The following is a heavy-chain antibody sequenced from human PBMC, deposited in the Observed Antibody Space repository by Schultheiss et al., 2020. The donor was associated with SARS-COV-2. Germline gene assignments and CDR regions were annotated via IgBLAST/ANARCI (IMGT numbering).Heavy chain of an antibody. J-gene: IGHJ3*02. V-gene: IGHV4-59*01. CDR2: IYYSGST. Sequence: SETLSLTCTVSGGSISSYYWSWIRQPPGKGLEWIGYIYYSGSTNYNPSLKSRVTISVDTSKNQFSLKLSSVTAADTAVYYCARERRSSGWGAGDAFDTWGQGTMVTVSS. D-gene: IGHD6-19*01. CDR1: GGSISSYY. CDR3: ARERRSSGWGAGDAFDT.